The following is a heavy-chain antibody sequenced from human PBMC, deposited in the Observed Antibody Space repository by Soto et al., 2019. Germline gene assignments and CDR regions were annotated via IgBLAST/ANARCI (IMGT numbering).Heavy chain of an antibody. V-gene: IGHV1-8*01. J-gene: IGHJ3*02. D-gene: IGHD3-22*01. Sequence: ASVKVSCKASGYTFTSYDINWVRQATGQGLEWMGWMNPNSGNTGYAQKSQGRVTMTRNTSISTAYMELSSLRSEDTAVYYCARGRGYYDSSGYSDDAFDIWGQGTMVTVSS. CDR1: GYTFTSYD. CDR2: MNPNSGNT. CDR3: ARGRGYYDSSGYSDDAFDI.